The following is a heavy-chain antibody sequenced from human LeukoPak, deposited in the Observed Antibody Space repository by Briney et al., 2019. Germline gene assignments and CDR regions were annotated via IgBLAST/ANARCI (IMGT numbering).Heavy chain of an antibody. CDR2: INHSGST. J-gene: IGHJ4*02. CDR3: ARSFLGGWYYFDY. V-gene: IGHV4-34*01. CDR1: GGCFSDYY. Sequence: SETLSLTCGVYGGCFSDYYWSWIRQPPGKGLEWIGEINHSGSTHYSPSLKSRVTMSVDTSKNQFSLKLSSVTSADTAVYYCARSFLGGWYYFDYWGQGTLVTVSS. D-gene: IGHD6-19*01.